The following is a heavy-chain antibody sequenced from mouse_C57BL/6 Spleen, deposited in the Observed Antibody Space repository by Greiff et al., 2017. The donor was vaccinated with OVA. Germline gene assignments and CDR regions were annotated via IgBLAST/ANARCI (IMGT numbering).Heavy chain of an antibody. Sequence: EVQLQESGGGLVQPKGSLKLSCAASGFSFNTYAMNWVRQAPGKGLEWVARIRSKSNNYATYYADSVKDRFTISRDDSESMLYLQMNNLKTEDTAMYYCVSPLTGNFAYWGQGTLVTVSA. J-gene: IGHJ3*01. V-gene: IGHV10-1*01. CDR1: GFSFNTYA. CDR2: IRSKSNNYAT. D-gene: IGHD4-1*01. CDR3: VSPLTGNFAY.